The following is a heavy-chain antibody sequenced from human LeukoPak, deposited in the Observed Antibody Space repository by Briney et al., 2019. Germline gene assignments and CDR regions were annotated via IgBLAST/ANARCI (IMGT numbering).Heavy chain of an antibody. CDR3: ARGGAAFAESVY. D-gene: IGHD3-3*01. J-gene: IGHJ4*02. CDR2: IDGDGSTE. CDR1: GFTLSSYW. V-gene: IGHV3-7*01. Sequence: GGSLRLSCAASGFTLSSYWMSWVRQAPGKGLEWVANIDGDGSTEAYVDSLKGRFTISRDNAKNSLYLQMNNLRAEDTAVYYCARGGAAFAESVYWGEGTLVTVSS.